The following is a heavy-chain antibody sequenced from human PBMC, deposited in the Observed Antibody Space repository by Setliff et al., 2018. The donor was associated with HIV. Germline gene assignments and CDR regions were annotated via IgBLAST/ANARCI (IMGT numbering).Heavy chain of an antibody. D-gene: IGHD3-22*01. CDR2: IYYVGWS. Sequence: PSETLSLTCSVSGASLQSYYWSWIRQPAGKGLQWIGRIYYVGWSKYNPSLEDRVTMSVDTSNNQFSLSLRSVTAADTAKNQFSLKLTSVTTADTATYYCSRGPPFDRWGRGTLVTVSS. CDR3: SLKLTSVTTADTATYYCSRGPPFDR. V-gene: IGHV4-4*07. CDR1: GASLQSYY. J-gene: IGHJ2*01.